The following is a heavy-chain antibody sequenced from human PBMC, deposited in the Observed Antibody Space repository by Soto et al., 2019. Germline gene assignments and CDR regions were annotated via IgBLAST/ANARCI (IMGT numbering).Heavy chain of an antibody. CDR1: GDSIRSSSY. D-gene: IGHD6-13*01. CDR3: RKSSRYSTDV. V-gene: IGHV4-39*01. CDR2: IYSTGNT. Sequence: SETLSLTCTVSGDSIRSSSYWGWIRQPPGKGLEWIGSIYSTGNTYYNPSLNSQVTISVDTSKNQFSLNVISVTAADTAVYYCRKSSRYSTDVWGQETTVTVSS. J-gene: IGHJ6*02.